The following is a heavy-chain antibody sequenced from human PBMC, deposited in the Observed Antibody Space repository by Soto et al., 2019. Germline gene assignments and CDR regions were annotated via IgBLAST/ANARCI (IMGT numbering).Heavy chain of an antibody. CDR3: ARVPYCSGGSCYSVWFDP. Sequence: SETLSLTCTVSGGSIGSGDYYWSWIRQPPGKGLEWIGYIYYSGSTYYNPSLKSRVTISVDTSKNQFSLKLSSVTAADTAVYYCARVPYCSGGSCYSVWFDPWGQGTLVTVSS. J-gene: IGHJ5*02. V-gene: IGHV4-30-4*01. CDR2: IYYSGST. CDR1: GGSIGSGDYY. D-gene: IGHD2-15*01.